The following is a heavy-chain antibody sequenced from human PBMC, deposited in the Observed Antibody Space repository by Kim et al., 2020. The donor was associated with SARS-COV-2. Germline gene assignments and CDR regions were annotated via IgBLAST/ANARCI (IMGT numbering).Heavy chain of an antibody. D-gene: IGHD2-15*01. CDR3: ARGRGWFYPDY. CDR1: GGSISSYY. V-gene: IGHV4-59*13. J-gene: IGHJ4*02. CDR2: IYYSGST. Sequence: SETLSLTCSVSGGSISSYYWSWIRQPPGKGQEWIGYIYYSGSTNYNPSLKSRVTISVDTSKNQFSLKLSSVTAADTAVYYCARGRGWFYPDYWGQGTLVTVSS.